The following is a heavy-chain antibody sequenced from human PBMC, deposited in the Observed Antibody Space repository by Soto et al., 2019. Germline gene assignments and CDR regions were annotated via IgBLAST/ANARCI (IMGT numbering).Heavy chain of an antibody. CDR1: GDPISSYF. J-gene: IGHJ3*02. CDR2: VSNTGIA. V-gene: IGHV4-59*01. D-gene: IGHD3-3*01. Sequence: SETLSLTCTVSGDPISSYFWNWIRQSPGGGLEWIGDVSNTGIANYHPSLKSRVTIFSDSSKNQISLRLTSVTAADTAVYYCARTSPLEWPSAAFDIWGQGTVVTVSS. CDR3: ARTSPLEWPSAAFDI.